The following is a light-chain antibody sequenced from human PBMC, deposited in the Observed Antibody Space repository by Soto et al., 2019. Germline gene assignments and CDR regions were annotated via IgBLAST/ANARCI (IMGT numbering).Light chain of an antibody. CDR2: GTS. CDR3: QSYNSSLSGSRV. CDR1: SSNIGAGYD. Sequence: QSVLTQPPSVSGAPGQRVTISCTGSSSNIGAGYDVHWYQQLPGTAPKLLIYGTSNRPSGVPDRFSGSKSGTSAALDITGLQAEDEADYYCQSYNSSLSGSRVFGTGTQLTVL. V-gene: IGLV1-40*01. J-gene: IGLJ1*01.